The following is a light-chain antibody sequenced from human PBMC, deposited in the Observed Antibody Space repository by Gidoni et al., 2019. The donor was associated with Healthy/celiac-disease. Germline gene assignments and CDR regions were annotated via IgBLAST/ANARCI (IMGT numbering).Light chain of an antibody. CDR2: SNN. J-gene: IGLJ2*01. Sequence: QSVLTPPPSASGTPGQRVTISCSGSNSNIGSNTVNWYQQLPGTAPKRLIYSNNQRPSGVPDLFSGSKSGTSASLAISGLQSEDEADYYCAAWDDSLNGPVFGGGTKLTVL. CDR1: NSNIGSNT. CDR3: AAWDDSLNGPV. V-gene: IGLV1-44*01.